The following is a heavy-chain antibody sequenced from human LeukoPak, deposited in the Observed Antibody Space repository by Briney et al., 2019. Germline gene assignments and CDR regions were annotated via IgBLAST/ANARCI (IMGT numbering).Heavy chain of an antibody. V-gene: IGHV3-53*01. J-gene: IGHJ1*01. CDR2: IYSDGNT. Sequence: GGSLRLACAASGFTVSNNRLSWVRQAPGMGLEWVSTIYSDGNTYYPDSVKGRFTISRDGSKNTLYLQFNSLRTEDTAIYYCVREREGSNSEHWGQGTLVTVSS. CDR1: GFTVSNNR. CDR3: VREREGSNSEH. D-gene: IGHD1-26*01.